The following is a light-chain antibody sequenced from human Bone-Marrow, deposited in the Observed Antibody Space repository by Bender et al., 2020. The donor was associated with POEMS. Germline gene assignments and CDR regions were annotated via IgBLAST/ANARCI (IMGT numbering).Light chain of an antibody. CDR3: TSYASTTAVL. V-gene: IGLV2-14*03. CDR2: DVT. CDR1: NSDIGVYHY. J-gene: IGLJ2*01. Sequence: QSALTQPASVSGSPGQSITISCTGTNSDIGVYHYVSWYQHRPGTAPKLLVYDVTNRPSGVSSRFSGSKSGETASPTISWVQSEDEADYYCTSYASTTAVLFGGGTKLTVL.